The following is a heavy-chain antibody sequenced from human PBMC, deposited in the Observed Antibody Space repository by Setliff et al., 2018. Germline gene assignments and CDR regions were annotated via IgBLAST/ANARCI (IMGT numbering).Heavy chain of an antibody. V-gene: IGHV4-34*10. D-gene: IGHD3-16*01. CDR1: DGSFSDYY. Sequence: NPSETLSLTCAVYDGSFSDYYWSWIRQPPGKGLEWIGYIYHNGNTNFNPSLKSRVNMSVDTSNNQFVLNLKAVTAADTAVYYCARDRTAYTYGLDVWGQGTTVTVSS. CDR2: IYHNGNT. CDR3: ARDRTAYTYGLDV. J-gene: IGHJ6*02.